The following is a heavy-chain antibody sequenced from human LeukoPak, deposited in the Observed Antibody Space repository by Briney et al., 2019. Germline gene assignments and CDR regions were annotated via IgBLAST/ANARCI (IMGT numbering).Heavy chain of an antibody. D-gene: IGHD3-10*01. Sequence: GGSLRLSCVASRFTFSSYAMNWVRQAPGKGLEWVSGIGGSGHSTYYTDSVKGQFTISRDNFKNTLYLQMNSLRADDTAVYYCAKAPYQYASGSPNWFDPWGQGTLVTVSS. CDR1: RFTFSSYA. CDR2: IGGSGHST. J-gene: IGHJ5*02. V-gene: IGHV3-23*01. CDR3: AKAPYQYASGSPNWFDP.